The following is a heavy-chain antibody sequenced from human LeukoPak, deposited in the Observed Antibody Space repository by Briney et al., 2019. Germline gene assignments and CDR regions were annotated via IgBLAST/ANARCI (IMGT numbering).Heavy chain of an antibody. CDR3: ARAPYPDYVLDY. CDR2: IYYCRST. Sequence: SETLSLTCTVSGGSISGYYWSWIRQPPPKGLEWMGYIYYCRSTNYNPSLTSRVSISIDTSKTQFSLKLTSVTAADTAVYYCARAPYPDYVLDYWGQGTLVTVSS. V-gene: IGHV4-59*01. J-gene: IGHJ4*02. D-gene: IGHD4-17*01. CDR1: GGSISGYY.